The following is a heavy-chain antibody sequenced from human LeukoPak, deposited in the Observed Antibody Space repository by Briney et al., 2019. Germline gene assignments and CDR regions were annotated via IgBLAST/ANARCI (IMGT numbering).Heavy chain of an antibody. CDR2: INHSGST. J-gene: IGHJ4*02. CDR3: ASIVVVPAAAPRDY. D-gene: IGHD2-2*01. V-gene: IGHV4-34*01. Sequence: PSETLSLTCAVYGGSFSGYYWSWIRQPPGKGLEWIGEINHSGSTNYNPSHKSRVTISVDTSKNQISLKLSSVTAADTAVYYCASIVVVPAAAPRDYWGQGTLVTVSS. CDR1: GGSFSGYY.